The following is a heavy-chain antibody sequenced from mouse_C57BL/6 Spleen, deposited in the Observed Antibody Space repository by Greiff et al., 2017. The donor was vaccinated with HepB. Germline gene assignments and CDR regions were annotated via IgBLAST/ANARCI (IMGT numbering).Heavy chain of an antibody. CDR2: INYDGSST. D-gene: IGHD1-1*01. CDR3: ARVLTTVVGAMDY. J-gene: IGHJ4*01. CDR1: GFTFSDYY. Sequence: EVKLVESEGGLVQPGSSMKLSCTASGFTFSDYYMAWVRQVPEKGLEWVANINYDGSSTYYLDSLKSRFINSRDNAKNILYLQMSSLNSEDTATYYCARVLTTVVGAMDYWGQGTSVTVSS. V-gene: IGHV5-16*01.